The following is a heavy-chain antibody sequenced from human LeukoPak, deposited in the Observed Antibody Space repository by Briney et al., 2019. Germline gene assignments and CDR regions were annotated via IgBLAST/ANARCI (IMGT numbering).Heavy chain of an antibody. J-gene: IGHJ4*02. Sequence: SETLSLTCTVSGSSISSYYWSWIRQPPGKGLEWIGYIYYSGSTNYNPSLKSRVTISVDTSKNQFSLKLSSVTAADTAVYYCARRVAAAVHFDYWGQGTLVTVSS. CDR2: IYYSGST. D-gene: IGHD6-13*01. CDR3: ARRVAAAVHFDY. CDR1: GSSISSYY. V-gene: IGHV4-59*01.